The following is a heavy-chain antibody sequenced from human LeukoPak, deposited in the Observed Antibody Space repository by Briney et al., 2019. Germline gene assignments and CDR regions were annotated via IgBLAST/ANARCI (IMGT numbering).Heavy chain of an antibody. V-gene: IGHV1-46*01. D-gene: IGHD6-19*01. CDR1: GYTFTSYY. Sequence: ASVKVSCKASGYTFTSYYMHWVRQAPGQGLEWMGIINPSGGSTSYAQKFQGRVTMTRDMSTSTVYMELSSLRSEDTAVYYCARDLYSSGWPRRYYYYYMDVWGKGTTVTVSS. J-gene: IGHJ6*03. CDR2: INPSGGST. CDR3: ARDLYSSGWPRRYYYYYMDV.